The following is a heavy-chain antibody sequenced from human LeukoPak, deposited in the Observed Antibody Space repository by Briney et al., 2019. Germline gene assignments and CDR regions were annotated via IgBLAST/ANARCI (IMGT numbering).Heavy chain of an antibody. CDR1: GGSISSSY. V-gene: IGHV4-59*08. CDR2: IYHSEST. Sequence: SETLSLTCTVSGGSISSSYCSWIRQPPGKGLEWIGYIYHSESTDYNPSLKSRVTISVDTSKNQFSLKLSSVTAADTAVYYCARQAGGTSGPFDYWGQGTLVTVSS. D-gene: IGHD4-23*01. J-gene: IGHJ4*02. CDR3: ARQAGGTSGPFDY.